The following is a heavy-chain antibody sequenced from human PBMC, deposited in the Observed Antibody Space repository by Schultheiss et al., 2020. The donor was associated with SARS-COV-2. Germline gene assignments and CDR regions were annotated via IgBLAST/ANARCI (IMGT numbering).Heavy chain of an antibody. CDR1: GGSFSGYY. CDR3: ARDSSSWYSY. J-gene: IGHJ4*02. Sequence: GSLRLSCAVYGGSFSGYYWSWIRQPPGKGLEWIGEINHSGSTNYNPSLKSRVTISVDTSKNQFSLKLSSVTAADTAVYYCARDSSSWYSYWGQGTLVTVSS. CDR2: INHSGST. V-gene: IGHV4-34*01. D-gene: IGHD6-13*01.